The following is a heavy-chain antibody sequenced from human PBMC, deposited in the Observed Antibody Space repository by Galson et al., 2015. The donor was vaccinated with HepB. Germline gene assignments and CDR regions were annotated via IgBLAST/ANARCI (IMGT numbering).Heavy chain of an antibody. Sequence: SLRLSCAASGFPFISYAMSWVRQAPGKVLEWVSAVCGSGGRTYYADSVKVRFTISRDNSKNTLYLQMNSLRAEDTAVYYCAKVGSLTIFGVVFVVDYVDYWGQGALVTVSS. CDR2: VCGSGGRT. J-gene: IGHJ4*02. CDR1: GFPFISYA. D-gene: IGHD3-3*01. V-gene: IGHV3-23*01. CDR3: AKVGSLTIFGVVFVVDYVDY.